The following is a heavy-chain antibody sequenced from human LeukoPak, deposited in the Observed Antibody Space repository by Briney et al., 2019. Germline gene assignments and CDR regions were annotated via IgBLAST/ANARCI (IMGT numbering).Heavy chain of an antibody. Sequence: GSLRLSCAASGFTFGNAWMTWVRQGPGKGLEWVGRIKSKTDGATTDFAAPVRGRFTISRDDSKNTLYLQMNSLKTEDTAVYYCTTDLPAGAATGELLSTIDYWGQGTLVTVSS. CDR2: IKSKTDGATT. CDR3: TTDLPAGAATGELLSTIDY. J-gene: IGHJ4*02. CDR1: GFTFGNAW. V-gene: IGHV3-15*01. D-gene: IGHD3-10*01.